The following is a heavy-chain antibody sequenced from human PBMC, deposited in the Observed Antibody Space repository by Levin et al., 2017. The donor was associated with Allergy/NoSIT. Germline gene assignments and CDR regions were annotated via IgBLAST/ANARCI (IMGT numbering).Heavy chain of an antibody. Sequence: GGSLRLSCAASGFTFSSYAMNWVRQAPGKGLEWVSGISGSGDRTYYEDSVKGRLTISRDNSKNTLYLQMNSLRAEDTAVYYCAKDLDDRGDPGLPDYWGQGTLVTVSS. D-gene: IGHD2-21*02. CDR2: ISGSGDRT. CDR3: AKDLDDRGDPGLPDY. J-gene: IGHJ4*02. V-gene: IGHV3-23*01. CDR1: GFTFSSYA.